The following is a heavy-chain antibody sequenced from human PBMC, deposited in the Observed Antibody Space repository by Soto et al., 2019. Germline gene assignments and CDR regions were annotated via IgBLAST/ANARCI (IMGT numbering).Heavy chain of an antibody. V-gene: IGHV3-23*01. CDR1: GFTFSSYA. D-gene: IGHD6-19*01. J-gene: IGHJ4*02. CDR2: ISGSGGST. Sequence: EVQLLESGGGLVQPGGSLRLSCAASGFTFSSYAMNWVRQAPGKGLEWVSAISGSGGSTFYADSVKGRFTISRDNSKNTLYLQMNSLRAEDTAVYYCASRSSGWYFDYWGQGTLVTVSS. CDR3: ASRSSGWYFDY.